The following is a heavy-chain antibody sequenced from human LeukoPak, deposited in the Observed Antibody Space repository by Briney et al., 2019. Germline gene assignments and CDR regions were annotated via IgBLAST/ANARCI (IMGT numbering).Heavy chain of an antibody. CDR2: MNPDSGNT. J-gene: IGHJ4*02. D-gene: IGHD6-19*01. Sequence: GASVKVSCKASGYTFTNYDINWVRQATGQGLEWMGWMNPDSGNTGFAQRFQGRVTMTRNTSISTAYMELISLRSEDTAVYYCATDSSGWYDFDYWGQGTLVTVSS. CDR1: GYTFTNYD. CDR3: ATDSSGWYDFDY. V-gene: IGHV1-8*01.